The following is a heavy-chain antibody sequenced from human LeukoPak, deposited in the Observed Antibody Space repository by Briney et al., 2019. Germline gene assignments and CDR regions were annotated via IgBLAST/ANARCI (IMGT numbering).Heavy chain of an antibody. CDR2: IWYDGSNK. J-gene: IGHJ6*02. CDR3: ARAHYYGSAYGMDV. CDR1: GFTFSNYA. D-gene: IGHD3-10*01. V-gene: IGHV3-33*08. Sequence: GGSLRLSCAASGFTFSNYAMSWVRQAPGKGLEWVAVIWYDGSNKYYADSVKGRFTISRDNSKNTLYLQMNSLRAEDTAVYYCARAHYYGSAYGMDVWGQGTTVTVSS.